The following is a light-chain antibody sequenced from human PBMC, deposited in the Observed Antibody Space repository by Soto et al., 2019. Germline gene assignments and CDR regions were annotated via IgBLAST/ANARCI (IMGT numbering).Light chain of an antibody. CDR3: QQRSNWPPIT. Sequence: EIVLTQSPATLSLSPGERATLSCRASQSVSSYLASYQQKPGQAPRLLIYDASNRATGIPARFSGSGSGTDFTLTISSLEPEDFAVYYCQQRSNWPPITFGQGTRLEI. CDR1: QSVSSY. V-gene: IGKV3-11*01. CDR2: DAS. J-gene: IGKJ5*01.